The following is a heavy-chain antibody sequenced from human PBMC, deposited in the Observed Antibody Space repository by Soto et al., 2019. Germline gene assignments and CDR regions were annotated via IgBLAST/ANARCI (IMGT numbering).Heavy chain of an antibody. Sequence: PSETLSLTCAVYGGSFSGYYWSWIRQPPGKGLEWIGEINHSGSTNYNPSLKSRVTISVDTSKNQFSLKLSSVTAADTAVYYCARAVVPDRFYYYYYYMDVWGKGTTVTVSS. CDR2: INHSGST. CDR1: GGSFSGYY. CDR3: ARAVVPDRFYYYYYYMDV. D-gene: IGHD2-2*01. V-gene: IGHV4-34*01. J-gene: IGHJ6*03.